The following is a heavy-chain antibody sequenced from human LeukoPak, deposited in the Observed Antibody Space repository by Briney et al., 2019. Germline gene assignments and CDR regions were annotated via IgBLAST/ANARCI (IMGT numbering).Heavy chain of an antibody. V-gene: IGHV3-21*01. CDR2: ISSSRTT. D-gene: IGHD2-21*01. Sequence: PGGSLRLSCAASGFTFSSYTMNWVRQAPGKGLEWVSSISSSRTTYYADSVEGRFTISRGNAMNSLYLQMNSLRAEDTAVYYCLRGDVRDYWGQGTLVTVSS. J-gene: IGHJ4*02. CDR1: GFTFSSYT. CDR3: LRGDVRDY.